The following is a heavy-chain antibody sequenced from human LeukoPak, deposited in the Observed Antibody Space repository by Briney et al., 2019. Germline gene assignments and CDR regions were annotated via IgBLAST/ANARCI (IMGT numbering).Heavy chain of an antibody. CDR3: AKDYADAFDI. J-gene: IGHJ3*02. Sequence: GGSLRLSCAASGFPFDDYAMPWVRQAPGKGLEWVSGISWNSGSIGYADSVKGRFNISRDYAENCLYLQMSSLRAEDTALYYCAKDYADAFDICGQGKMGTVSS. CDR1: GFPFDDYA. V-gene: IGHV3-9*01. CDR2: ISWNSGSI.